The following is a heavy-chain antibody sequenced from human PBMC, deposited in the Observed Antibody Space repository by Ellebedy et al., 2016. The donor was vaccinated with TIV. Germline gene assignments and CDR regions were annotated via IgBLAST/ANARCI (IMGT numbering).Heavy chain of an antibody. D-gene: IGHD6-19*01. V-gene: IGHV1-46*01. J-gene: IGHJ4*02. Sequence: AASVKVSCKASGYTFISYYVHWVRQPPGQAPEWMGIINPGVGITSSAQKFQGRVTLTWDTSTTTVYMELSSLRSEDTAVYSCARESPYTSGFDYWGQGTLVTVSS. CDR3: ARESPYTSGFDY. CDR1: GYTFISYY. CDR2: INPGVGIT.